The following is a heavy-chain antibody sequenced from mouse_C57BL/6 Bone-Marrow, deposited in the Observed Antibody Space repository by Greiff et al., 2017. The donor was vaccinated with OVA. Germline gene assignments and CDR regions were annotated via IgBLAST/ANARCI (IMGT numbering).Heavy chain of an antibody. CDR3: ASEIGSPFAY. Sequence: QVQLQQSGPGLVAPSQSLSITCTVSGFSLTSYGVDWVRQSPGKGLEWLGVIWGVGSTNYNSALKSRLSISKDNSKSQVFLKMNSLQTDDTAMYYCASEIGSPFAYWGQGTLVTVSA. D-gene: IGHD6-2*01. J-gene: IGHJ3*01. V-gene: IGHV2-6*01. CDR1: GFSLTSYG. CDR2: IWGVGST.